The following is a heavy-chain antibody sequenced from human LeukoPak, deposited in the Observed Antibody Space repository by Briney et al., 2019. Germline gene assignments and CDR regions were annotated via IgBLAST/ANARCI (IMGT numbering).Heavy chain of an antibody. V-gene: IGHV3-21*01. Sequence: GGSLRLSCAASGFTFSSYSMNWVRQAPGKGLEWISSISGGSTYIYYADSVRGRFTISRDNAKNSVYLQMNSLRGEDTAVYYCARDDVTTNGGVIADSRLFDIWGQGTMVTVSS. J-gene: IGHJ3*02. CDR2: ISGGSTYI. CDR3: ARDDVTTNGGVIADSRLFDI. D-gene: IGHD2-8*02. CDR1: GFTFSSYS.